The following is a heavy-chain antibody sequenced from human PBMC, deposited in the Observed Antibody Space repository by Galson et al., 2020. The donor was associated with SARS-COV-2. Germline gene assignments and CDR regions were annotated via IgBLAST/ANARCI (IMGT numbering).Heavy chain of an antibody. Sequence: SKTLSLTCTVSDGSISSGGYYWSWIRQHPGKGLEWIGYIYYSGSTYYNPSLKSRVTISVDTSKNQFSLKLSSVTAADTAVYYCARAKRITIFGVILNFDYWGQGTLVTVSS. V-gene: IGHV4-31*03. CDR2: IYYSGST. J-gene: IGHJ4*02. CDR1: DGSISSGGYY. D-gene: IGHD3-3*01. CDR3: ARAKRITIFGVILNFDY.